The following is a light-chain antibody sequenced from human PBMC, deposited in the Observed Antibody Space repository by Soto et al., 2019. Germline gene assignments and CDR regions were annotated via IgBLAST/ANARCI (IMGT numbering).Light chain of an antibody. V-gene: IGKV1-9*01. CDR1: QDIASY. CDR3: QQLNVNLL. Sequence: IQLTQSPSSLSASIGDRVTITCRASQDIASYLAWYQQKPGNAPKLLIYAASTLQSGVPSRFSGSGSGTDFTLTISSLQPEDFVTYYCQQLNVNLLFGQGTKLEIK. J-gene: IGKJ2*01. CDR2: AAS.